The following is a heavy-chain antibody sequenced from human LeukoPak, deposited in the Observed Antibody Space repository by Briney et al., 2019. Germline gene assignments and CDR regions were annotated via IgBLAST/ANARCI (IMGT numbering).Heavy chain of an antibody. Sequence: SGPALVKPTQTLTLTCAFSGFSLSTTGMRVSWIRQPPGKALEWLARINWDDDKFYSTSLKNRLTISKDTAKNQVVLTMTNMDPVDTATYYCARTLYYYDSSGYYNTGDDAFDIWGQGTMVTVSS. V-gene: IGHV2-70*04. CDR1: GFSLSTTGMR. CDR2: INWDDDK. J-gene: IGHJ3*02. D-gene: IGHD3-22*01. CDR3: ARTLYYYDSSGYYNTGDDAFDI.